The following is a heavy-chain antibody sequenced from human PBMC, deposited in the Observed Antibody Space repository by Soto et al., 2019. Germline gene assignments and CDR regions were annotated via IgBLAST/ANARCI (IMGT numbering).Heavy chain of an antibody. CDR3: ARGIDGWCQGRYYSGMDV. J-gene: IGHJ6*02. CDR2: IYYSGST. V-gene: IGHV4-61*01. CDR1: GGSVSSGSYY. Sequence: QVQLQESGPGLVKPSETLSLTCTVSGGSVSSGSYYWSWIRQPPGKGLEWIGYIYYSGSTNYNPSLKSRVTISADASENQFSVKLSSLTAAYTAVYYCARGIDGWCQGRYYSGMDVWGPGTTVTVSS. D-gene: IGHD6-19*01.